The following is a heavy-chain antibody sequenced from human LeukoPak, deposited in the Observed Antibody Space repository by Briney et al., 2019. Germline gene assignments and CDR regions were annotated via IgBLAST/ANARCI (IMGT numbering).Heavy chain of an antibody. J-gene: IGHJ4*02. D-gene: IGHD4-11*01. CDR3: ARDPFTYSNYELFLDY. CDR2: ISYDGTNK. V-gene: IGHV3-30-3*01. Sequence: GGSLRLSCAASGFTFSSYAMHWVRQAPGKGLEWVAVISYDGTNKYYADSVKGRFTISRDNSKNTLYLQMNSLRAEDTAVYYCARDPFTYSNYELFLDYWGQGTLVTVSS. CDR1: GFTFSSYA.